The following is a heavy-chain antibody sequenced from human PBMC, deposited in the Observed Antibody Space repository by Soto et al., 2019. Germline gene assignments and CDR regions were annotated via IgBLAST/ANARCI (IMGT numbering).Heavy chain of an antibody. CDR1: GYTFTTYG. CDR2: ISAPNGNT. Sequence: QVHLVQSGAEVRKPGASVKVSCKGSGYTFTTYGITWVRQAPGQGLEWMGWISAPNGNTNYAQKLQGRVTVTRDTSTSTAYMELRSLRSDDTAVYYGARGRYGDYWGEGALVTVSS. J-gene: IGHJ4*02. CDR3: ARGRYGDY. D-gene: IGHD1-1*01. V-gene: IGHV1-18*01.